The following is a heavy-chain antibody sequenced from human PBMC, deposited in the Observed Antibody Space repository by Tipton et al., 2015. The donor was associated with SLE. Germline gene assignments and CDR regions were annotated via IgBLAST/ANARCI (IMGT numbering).Heavy chain of an antibody. D-gene: IGHD1-26*01. CDR2: INHSGST. CDR1: GGSFSGYY. V-gene: IGHV4-34*01. J-gene: IGHJ1*01. CDR3: ARLRIVGATSPFQH. Sequence: TLSLTCAVYGGSFSGYYWSWIRQPPGKGLGWIGEINHSGSTKYNPSLKSRVTISVDTSKNQFSLKLSSVTAADTAVYYCARLRIVGATSPFQHWGQGTLVTVSS.